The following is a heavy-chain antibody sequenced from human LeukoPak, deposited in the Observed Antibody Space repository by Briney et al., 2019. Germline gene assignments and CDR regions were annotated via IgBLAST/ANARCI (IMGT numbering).Heavy chain of an antibody. CDR1: GYTFTGYY. V-gene: IGHV1-2*02. CDR3: ARLRITMVRGAPDAFDI. J-gene: IGHJ3*02. CDR2: INPNSGGT. D-gene: IGHD3-10*01. Sequence: ASVKVSCKASGYTFTGYYMHWVRQAPGQGLEWMGWINPNSGGTNYAQKFQGRVTMTRDTSISTAYMELSRLRSDDTAVYYCARLRITMVRGAPDAFDIWGQGTMVTVSS.